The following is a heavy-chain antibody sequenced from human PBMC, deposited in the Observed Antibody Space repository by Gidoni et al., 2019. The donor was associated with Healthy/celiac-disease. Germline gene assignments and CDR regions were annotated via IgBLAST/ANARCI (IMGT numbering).Heavy chain of an antibody. D-gene: IGHD4-17*01. V-gene: IGHV3-23*01. CDR3: AKGYDYGAPYAPAAFDI. Sequence: EVQLLESGGGLVQPGGSLRLSCAASGFTFSSYAMSWVRQAPGKGLEWVSAISGSGGSTYYADPVKGRFTISRDNSKNTLYLQMNSLRAEDTAVYYCAKGYDYGAPYAPAAFDIWGQGTMVTVSS. CDR1: GFTFSSYA. CDR2: ISGSGGST. J-gene: IGHJ3*02.